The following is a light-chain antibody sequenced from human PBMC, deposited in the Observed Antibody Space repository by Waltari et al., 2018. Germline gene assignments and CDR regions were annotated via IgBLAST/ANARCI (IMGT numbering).Light chain of an antibody. CDR3: QQYYSTQWT. J-gene: IGKJ1*01. Sequence: DIQMTQSPSSLSASVGDRVTITCRASQGISNSLAWYQQKPGKAPKLLLYAASRLESGVPSRFSGSGSVTDYTLTISSLQPEDFATYYCQQYYSTQWTFGQGTKVEIK. CDR2: AAS. CDR1: QGISNS. V-gene: IGKV1-NL1*01.